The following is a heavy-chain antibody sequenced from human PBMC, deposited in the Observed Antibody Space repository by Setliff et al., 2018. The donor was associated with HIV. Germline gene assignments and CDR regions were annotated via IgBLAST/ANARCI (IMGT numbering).Heavy chain of an antibody. D-gene: IGHD1-1*01. CDR3: AKVDDGQCNTFNCRDFDY. V-gene: IGHV3-23*05. CDR2: IDPTGTYT. CDR1: GLTLSTYS. Sequence: GGSLRLSCAASGLTLSTYSMSWVRQAPGKGLEWVSAIDPTGTYTYYADAVKGRFTISRDNFGNTLSLQMNSLTAEDSAIYYCAKVDDGQCNTFNCRDFDYWGRGTLVTVSS. J-gene: IGHJ4*02.